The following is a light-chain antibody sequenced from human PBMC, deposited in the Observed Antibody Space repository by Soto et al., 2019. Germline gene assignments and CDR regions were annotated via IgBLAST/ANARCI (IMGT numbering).Light chain of an antibody. CDR3: AAWDDSLSGPDV. Sequence: QSVLTQPPSASGTPGQRVTISFSGSSSNIGSNYVYWYQQLPGTAPKLLIYSNNQRPSGVPDRFSGSKSGTSASLAISGLRSEDEADYYCAAWDDSLSGPDVFGTGTKLTVL. CDR2: SNN. CDR1: SSNIGSNY. V-gene: IGLV1-47*02. J-gene: IGLJ1*01.